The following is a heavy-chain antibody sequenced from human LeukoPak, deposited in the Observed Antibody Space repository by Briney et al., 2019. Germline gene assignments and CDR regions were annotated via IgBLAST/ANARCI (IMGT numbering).Heavy chain of an antibody. V-gene: IGHV1-69*13. J-gene: IGHJ4*02. D-gene: IGHD3-10*01. CDR2: IIPIFGTA. Sequence: SVKVSCKASGGTFSNYAISWVRQAPGQGLEWMGGIIPIFGTANYAQKFQGRVTITADESTSTAYMELSSLRSEDTAVYYCARGDYYGSGSYSFLGYFDYWGQGTLVTVSS. CDR3: ARGDYYGSGSYSFLGYFDY. CDR1: GGTFSNYA.